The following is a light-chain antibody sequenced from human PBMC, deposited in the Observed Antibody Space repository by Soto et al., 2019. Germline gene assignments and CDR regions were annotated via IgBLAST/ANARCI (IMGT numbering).Light chain of an antibody. J-gene: IGKJ1*01. V-gene: IGKV3-15*01. CDR3: QQYNSWPRT. CDR2: GAS. Sequence: EIVMTQSPATLSVSPGERATLSCRASQSVSSYLAWYQQKPGQAPRLLISGASTRPTGIPARFSGSGSGTEFTLTITSLQSEDFAAYYCQQYNSWPRTFGQGTKVEVK. CDR1: QSVSSY.